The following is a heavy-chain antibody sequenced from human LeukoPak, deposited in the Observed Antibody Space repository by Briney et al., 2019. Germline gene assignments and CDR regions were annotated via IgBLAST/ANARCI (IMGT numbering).Heavy chain of an antibody. V-gene: IGHV4-4*07. D-gene: IGHD2-2*02. Sequence: PSETLSLTCTVSGGSISSYYWSWIRQPAGKGLEWIGRIYTSGSTNYNPSLKSRVTMSVDTSKNQFSLKLSSVTAADTAVYYCARFTGVPAAIPAYYYYMDVWGKGTTVTVSS. CDR3: ARFTGVPAAIPAYYYYMDV. CDR2: IYTSGST. J-gene: IGHJ6*03. CDR1: GGSISSYY.